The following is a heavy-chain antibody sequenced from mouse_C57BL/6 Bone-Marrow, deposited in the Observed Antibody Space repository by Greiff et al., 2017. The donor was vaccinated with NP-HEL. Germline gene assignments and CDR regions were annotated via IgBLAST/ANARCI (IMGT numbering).Heavy chain of an antibody. V-gene: IGHV1-59*01. CDR1: GYTFTSYW. Sequence: QVQLQQPGAELVRPGTSVKLSCKASGYTFTSYWMHWVKQRPGQGLEWIGVIDTSDSYTNYNQKFKGKATLTVDTSSSTAYMQLSSLTSEDSAVYYCASPFAYWGQGTLVTVSA. CDR2: IDTSDSYT. J-gene: IGHJ3*01. CDR3: ASPFAY.